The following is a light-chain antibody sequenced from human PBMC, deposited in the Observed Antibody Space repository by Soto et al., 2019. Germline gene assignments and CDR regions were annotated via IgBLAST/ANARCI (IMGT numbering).Light chain of an antibody. Sequence: DIQMTQSPSSLSASVGDRVTIACRASQSINIYLSWYQQEPGKAPKLLMYDASSLQSGVPSRFSGSGSGTHFTLTISSRQREDFATYYCQQNYRTPLTFGGGTKVEIK. CDR2: DAS. J-gene: IGKJ4*01. CDR1: QSINIY. CDR3: QQNYRTPLT. V-gene: IGKV1-39*01.